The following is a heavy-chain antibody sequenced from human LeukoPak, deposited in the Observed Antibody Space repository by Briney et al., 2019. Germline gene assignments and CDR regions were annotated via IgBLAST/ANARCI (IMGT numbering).Heavy chain of an antibody. CDR3: AKWTQGLIEP. V-gene: IGHV3-53*01. CDR2: IYSGGST. J-gene: IGHJ5*02. D-gene: IGHD3-16*01. CDR1: GFTVSSNY. Sequence: QPGGSLRLSCAASGFTVSSNYMSWVRQAPGKGLEWVSVIYSGGSTYYADSVKGRFTISRGNSKNTLYLQMNSLRAEDTAVYYCAKWTQGLIEPWGQGTLVTVSS.